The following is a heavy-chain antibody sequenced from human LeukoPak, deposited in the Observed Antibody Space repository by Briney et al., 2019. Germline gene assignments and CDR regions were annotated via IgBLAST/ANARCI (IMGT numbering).Heavy chain of an antibody. CDR3: TSLTDPQFVDY. J-gene: IGHJ4*02. D-gene: IGHD3-10*01. CDR2: ISYDGSNK. V-gene: IGHV3-30-3*01. Sequence: PGGSLRLSCAASGFTFSSYAMHGFRQAPGKGLEWVAVISYDGSNKYYADSVKGRFTISRDNSKNTLYLQMNSLRAEDTAVYYCTSLTDPQFVDYWGQGTLVTVSS. CDR1: GFTFSSYA.